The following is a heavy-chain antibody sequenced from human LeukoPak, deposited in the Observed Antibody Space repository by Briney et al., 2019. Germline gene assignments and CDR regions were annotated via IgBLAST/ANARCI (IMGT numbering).Heavy chain of an antibody. CDR2: ISYDGSNK. CDR1: GFTFSSYA. J-gene: IGHJ3*02. V-gene: IGHV3-30-3*01. D-gene: IGHD5-18*01. Sequence: PGRSLRLSCAASGFTFSSYATHWVRQAPGKGLEWVAVISYDGSNKYYADSVKGRFTISRDNSKNTLYLQMNSLRAEDTAVYYCARDTAMAPEGAFDIWGQGTMVTVSS. CDR3: ARDTAMAPEGAFDI.